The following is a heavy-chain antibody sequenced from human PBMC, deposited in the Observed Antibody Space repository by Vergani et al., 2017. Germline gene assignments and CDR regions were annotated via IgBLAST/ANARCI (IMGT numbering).Heavy chain of an antibody. D-gene: IGHD1-26*01. CDR2: IYYSGNT. Sequence: QLQLQESGPGLVKPSETLSLTCTVSGGSISSSNYYWGWIRQPPGKGLEWIGNIYYSGNTYYNPSLESRVTISVDTSKNQFSLKLSSVTAADTAVYYCARDPKGATHDYWGQGTLDTVSS. CDR3: ARDPKGATHDY. V-gene: IGHV4-39*07. J-gene: IGHJ4*02. CDR1: GGSISSSNYY.